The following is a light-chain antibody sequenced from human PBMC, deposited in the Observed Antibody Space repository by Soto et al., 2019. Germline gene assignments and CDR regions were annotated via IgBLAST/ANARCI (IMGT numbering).Light chain of an antibody. V-gene: IGLV1-40*01. CDR2: GNS. Sequence: QSVLTQPPSASGTPGQRVTISCSGSSSNIGSYTINWYQQLPGTAPKLLIYGNSNRPPGVPGRFSGSKSGTSASLAIAGLQADDEGHYYCQSYDNRLGGYLVFGTGTKLTVL. CDR3: QSYDNRLGGYLV. CDR1: SSNIGSYT. J-gene: IGLJ1*01.